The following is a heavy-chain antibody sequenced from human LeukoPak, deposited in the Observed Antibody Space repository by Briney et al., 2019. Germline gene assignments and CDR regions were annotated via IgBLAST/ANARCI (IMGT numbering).Heavy chain of an antibody. CDR3: ASPYYYDSRGYYCAAFDI. CDR2: IYYSGST. D-gene: IGHD3-22*01. V-gene: IGHV4-39*07. J-gene: IGHJ3*02. CDR1: GGSISSSSYY. Sequence: PSETLSLTCTVSGGSISSSSYYWGWIRQPPGKGLEWIGSIYYSGSTYYNPSLKSRVTISVDTSKNQFSLKLSSVTAADTAVYYCASPYYYDSRGYYCAAFDIWGQGTMVTVSS.